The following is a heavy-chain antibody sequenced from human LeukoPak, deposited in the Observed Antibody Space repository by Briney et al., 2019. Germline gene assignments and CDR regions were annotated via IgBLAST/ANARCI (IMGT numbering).Heavy chain of an antibody. CDR1: GDFISSGGYS. J-gene: IGHJ5*02. CDR2: ISHTGSS. V-gene: IGHV4-30-2*01. CDR3: AREDYGDSGWFDP. D-gene: IGHD4-17*01. Sequence: SQTLSLTCAVSGDFISSGGYSWSWIRQPPGKGLEWIGYISHTGSSNYNPSLKSRVTISVDRSKNQFSLNLSSVTAADTAVYYRAREDYGDSGWFDPWGQGTLVTVSS.